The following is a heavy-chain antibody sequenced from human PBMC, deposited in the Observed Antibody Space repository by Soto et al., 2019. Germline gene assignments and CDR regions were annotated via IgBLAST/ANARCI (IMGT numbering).Heavy chain of an antibody. CDR2: ISPYNLHT. Sequence: ASVKVSCKASGYSFSNYDISWVRQAPGQGLEWMGWISPYNLHTKYAQMLQGRVTMTTDTSTSTAYMELRSLTSDDTAVYYCARGALNKPSDFDFCGKGTQVTVSA. D-gene: IGHD3-10*01. J-gene: IGHJ4*02. CDR1: GYSFSNYD. V-gene: IGHV1-18*04. CDR3: ARGALNKPSDFDF.